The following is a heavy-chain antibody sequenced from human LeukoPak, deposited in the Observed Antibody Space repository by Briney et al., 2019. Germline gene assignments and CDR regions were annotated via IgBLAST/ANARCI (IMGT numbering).Heavy chain of an antibody. V-gene: IGHV4-59*06. Sequence: TSETLSLTCTVSGGSISNYYWSWIRQPPGKGLEWIGYIYYSGSTYYNPSLKSRVTISVDTSKNQFSLKLSSVTAADTAVYYCARDSGGEDYYYYGMDVWGQGTTVTVSS. J-gene: IGHJ6*02. CDR2: IYYSGST. D-gene: IGHD3-10*01. CDR1: GGSISNYY. CDR3: ARDSGGEDYYYYGMDV.